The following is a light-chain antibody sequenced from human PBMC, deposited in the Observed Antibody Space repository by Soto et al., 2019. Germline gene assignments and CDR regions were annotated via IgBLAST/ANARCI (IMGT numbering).Light chain of an antibody. J-gene: IGKJ1*01. CDR1: QSVSSY. CDR2: DAS. Sequence: EIGVTQSPATLSLSPGERATLSFRASQSVSSYLAWYQQKPGQAPRLLIYDASTRATGIPARFSGSGSGTDFTLTITSLEPEDFAVYYCQQRSNWPPTFGQGTKVDI. CDR3: QQRSNWPPT. V-gene: IGKV3-11*01.